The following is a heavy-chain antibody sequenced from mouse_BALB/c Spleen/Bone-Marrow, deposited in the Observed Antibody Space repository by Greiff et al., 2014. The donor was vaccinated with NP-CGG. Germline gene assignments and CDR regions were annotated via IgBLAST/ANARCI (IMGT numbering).Heavy chain of an antibody. V-gene: IGHV14-3*02. CDR1: GFNIQDTY. CDR2: IDPANGNT. Sequence: EVKLMESGAELVKPGASVTLSCTASGFNIQDTYMHWVKQRPEQGLEWIGRIDPANGNTKYDPRFQGKATITADASSNTAYLQLSSLTSEDTAVYYCTGRYGWFAYWGQGTLVTVSA. CDR3: TGRYGWFAY. J-gene: IGHJ3*01. D-gene: IGHD2-14*01.